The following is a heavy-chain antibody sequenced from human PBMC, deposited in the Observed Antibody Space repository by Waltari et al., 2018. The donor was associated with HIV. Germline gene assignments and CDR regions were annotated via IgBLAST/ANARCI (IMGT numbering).Heavy chain of an antibody. V-gene: IGHV3-7*01. CDR1: GFTFSVYW. J-gene: IGHJ4*02. CDR3: ARDLSIAAAGADY. Sequence: EVQLVVSGGGLVRPGGPLSFSCGASGFTFSVYWLWWVRQAPGQGLGWVANIKQDGSEKYYVDSVKGRFTISRDNAKNSLYLQMNSLRAEDTAVYYCARDLSIAAAGADYWGQGTLVTVSS. D-gene: IGHD6-13*01. CDR2: IKQDGSEK.